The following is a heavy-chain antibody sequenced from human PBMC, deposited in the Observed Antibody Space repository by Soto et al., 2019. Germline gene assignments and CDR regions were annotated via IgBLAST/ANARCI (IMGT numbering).Heavy chain of an antibody. D-gene: IGHD6-13*01. CDR3: ARVYTTSWYFFDY. J-gene: IGHJ4*02. CDR1: GYTFTSYY. V-gene: IGHV1-46*03. CDR2: INPSGGSA. Sequence: PSVKVSCKASGYTFTSYYMHWVRQAPGQGLEWMGIINPSGGSASYAQKFQGRVTMTRDTSTSTVYMELSSLRSEDTALYYCARVYTTSWYFFDYWGQGTLVTVSS.